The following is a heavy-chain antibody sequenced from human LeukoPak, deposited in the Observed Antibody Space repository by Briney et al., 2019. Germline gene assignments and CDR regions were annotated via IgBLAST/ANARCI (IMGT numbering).Heavy chain of an antibody. V-gene: IGHV3-7*01. J-gene: IGHJ4*02. CDR2: IKQDGSEK. CDR1: GFTLSSYW. CDR3: ARVDYDFWSGYGAFDY. D-gene: IGHD3-3*01. Sequence: GGSLRLSCAASGFTLSSYWMSWVRQAPGKGLEWVANIKQDGSEKYYVDSVKGRFTISRDNAKNSLYLQMNSPRAEDTAVYYCARVDYDFWSGYGAFDYWGQGTLVTVSS.